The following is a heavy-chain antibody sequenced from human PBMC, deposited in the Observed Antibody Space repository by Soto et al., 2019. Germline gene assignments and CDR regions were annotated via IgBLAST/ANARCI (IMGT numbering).Heavy chain of an antibody. Sequence: QVQLVESGGGVVQPGRSLRLSCAASGFTFSSYAKHWVRQAPGKGLEWVAVISYDGSNKYYADSVKGRFTISRDNSKNTLYLQMNSLRAEDTAVYYCARDLLRPGVDYWGQGTLVTVSS. D-gene: IGHD1-26*01. J-gene: IGHJ4*02. CDR1: GFTFSSYA. CDR3: ARDLLRPGVDY. V-gene: IGHV3-30-3*01. CDR2: ISYDGSNK.